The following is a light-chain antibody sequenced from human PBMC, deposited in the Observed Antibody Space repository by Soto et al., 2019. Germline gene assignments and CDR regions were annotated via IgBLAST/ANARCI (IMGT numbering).Light chain of an antibody. CDR3: SSYTSSSTLLV. Sequence: QSVLTQPASVSGSPGQSITMSGTGTSSDVGGYNYVFWYQQHPGKAPKLMVYDVINRPSGVSNRFSGSKSGNTASLTISGLQAEDEADYYCSSYTSSSTLLVFGGGTKVTVL. CDR1: SSDVGGYNY. CDR2: DVI. V-gene: IGLV2-14*01. J-gene: IGLJ2*01.